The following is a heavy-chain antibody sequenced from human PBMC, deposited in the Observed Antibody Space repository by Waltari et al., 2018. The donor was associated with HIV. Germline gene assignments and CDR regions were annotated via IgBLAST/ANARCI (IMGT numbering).Heavy chain of an antibody. Sequence: QVHLVESGGGVVQPGRSLRLSCAASGFNFGSYGMHWVRQAPGKGVEWVAGILDDGSNNDYADAVKGRFTISRDNSKNTLYLQINTLRSDDTAVYYCAKEETRVYSSTWYYYYYGMDVWGRGTTVTVSS. V-gene: IGHV3-30*18. D-gene: IGHD6-13*01. CDR3: AKEETRVYSSTWYYYYYGMDV. J-gene: IGHJ6*02. CDR1: GFNFGSYG. CDR2: ILDDGSNN.